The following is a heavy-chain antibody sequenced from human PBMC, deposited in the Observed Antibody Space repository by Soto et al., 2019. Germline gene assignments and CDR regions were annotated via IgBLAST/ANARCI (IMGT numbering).Heavy chain of an antibody. Sequence: EVQLVESGGGLVKPGGSLGLSCADSGFTFSNAWMNWVRQAPGKGLEWVGRIKSKTDGGTTDYAAPVKGRFTISRDDSKNTLYLHMNSLKTEDTAVYYCTTAGDYVWGSYPDYWGQGTLVTVSS. CDR2: IKSKTDGGTT. CDR1: GFTFSNAW. D-gene: IGHD3-16*01. V-gene: IGHV3-15*07. CDR3: TTAGDYVWGSYPDY. J-gene: IGHJ4*02.